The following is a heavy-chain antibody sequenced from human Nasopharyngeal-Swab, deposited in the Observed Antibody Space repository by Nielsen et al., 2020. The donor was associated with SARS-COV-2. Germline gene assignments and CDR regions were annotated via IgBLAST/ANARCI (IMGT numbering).Heavy chain of an antibody. D-gene: IGHD2-21*01. CDR3: ARTYCCGDCYNPFDY. V-gene: IGHV6-1*01. CDR1: GDSVSSNSAA. CDR2: TYYRSKWYT. J-gene: IGHJ4*02. Sequence: QTHSLTCAISGDSVSSNSAAWNWIRQPPSRGLEWLGRTYYRSKWYTDYAVSVKSRITINPDTSKNQFSLQLNSVTPEETAVYYCARTYCCGDCYNPFDYWGQGTLVTVSS.